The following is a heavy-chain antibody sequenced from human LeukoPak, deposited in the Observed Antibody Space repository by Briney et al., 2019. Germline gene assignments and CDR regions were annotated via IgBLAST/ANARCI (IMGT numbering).Heavy chain of an antibody. CDR2: ISGSGGST. CDR1: GFTLSSYA. Sequence: GGSLRLSCAASGFTLSSYAMSWVRQAPGKGLEWVSAISGSGGSTYYADSVKGRFTISRDNSKNTLYLQMNSLRAEDTAVYYCAKVAIHEQWLRKYYFDYWGQGTLVTVSS. J-gene: IGHJ4*02. V-gene: IGHV3-23*01. CDR3: AKVAIHEQWLRKYYFDY. D-gene: IGHD6-19*01.